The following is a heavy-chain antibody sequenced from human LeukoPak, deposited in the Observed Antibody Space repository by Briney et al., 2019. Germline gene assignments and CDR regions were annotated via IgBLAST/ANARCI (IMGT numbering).Heavy chain of an antibody. V-gene: IGHV4-4*07. Sequence: PSETLSLTCTLSGGSIKRYYWGGVRHPAGRGREWMGRIYTTGTTNYSTSIKSRLTISLDTSKKQFSLKYRSVTTRATAVYYCERQGYTASDYLVDYCSRGTLVTVSS. J-gene: IGHJ4*02. CDR1: GGSIKRYY. D-gene: IGHD4-17*01. CDR3: ERQGYTASDYLVDY. CDR2: IYTTGTT.